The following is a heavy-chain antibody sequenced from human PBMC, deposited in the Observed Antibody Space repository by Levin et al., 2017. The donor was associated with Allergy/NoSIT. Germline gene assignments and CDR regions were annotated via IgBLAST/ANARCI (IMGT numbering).Heavy chain of an antibody. J-gene: IGHJ4*02. CDR2: ISGSGDST. Sequence: QPGESLKISCVASGFSFSNYAVSWVRQAPGKGLEWVSGISGSGDSTTYIDSVKGRFTISRDNSKNTLYLQMNTLRAEDTAVYYCARGKCGGSWCRPPFDYWGQGTLVTVSS. CDR1: GFSFSNYA. D-gene: IGHD2-15*01. CDR3: ARGKCGGSWCRPPFDY. V-gene: IGHV3-23*01.